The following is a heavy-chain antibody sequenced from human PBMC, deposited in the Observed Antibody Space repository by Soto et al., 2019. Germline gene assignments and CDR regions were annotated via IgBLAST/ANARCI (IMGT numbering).Heavy chain of an antibody. CDR1: GFTFSNYG. J-gene: IGHJ4*02. Sequence: QVHLVESGGGVVRPGRSLRLSCEGSGFTFSNYGLHWVRQAPGKGLEWVGGIWSDGNMKLYGDSVRGRFTLSRDNSKNTVYLQMSSLRADDTAVYYCVRGYPEVDFDFWGQGTLATVSS. CDR2: IWSDGNMK. CDR3: VRGYPEVDFDF. D-gene: IGHD2-2*01. V-gene: IGHV3-33*01.